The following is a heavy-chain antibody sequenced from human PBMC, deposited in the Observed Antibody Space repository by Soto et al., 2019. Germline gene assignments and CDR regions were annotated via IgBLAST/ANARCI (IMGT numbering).Heavy chain of an antibody. CDR1: GFTFSTHS. CDR2: ISSSSSTI. D-gene: IGHD2-21*01. CDR3: ARVVGGRFY. Sequence: QTGGSLRLSCAASGFTFSTHSMNWVRQAPGKGLEWVSYISSSSSTISYADSVKGRFTISRDNAKNSLYPQMNSLRVEDTAVYYCARVVGGRFYWGQGTLVTVSS. J-gene: IGHJ4*02. V-gene: IGHV3-48*01.